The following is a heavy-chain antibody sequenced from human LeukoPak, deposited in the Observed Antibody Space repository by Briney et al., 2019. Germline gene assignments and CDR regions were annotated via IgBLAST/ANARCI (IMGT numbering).Heavy chain of an antibody. CDR2: INHSGST. Sequence: PSEILSLTCAVYGGSFSGYDWSWIRRPPGKGLEWIGEINHSGSTNYNPSLKSRVTISVDTSKNQFSLKLSSVTAADTAVYYCARGGYDFWSGYYTGRFWFDPWGQGTLVTVSS. J-gene: IGHJ5*02. V-gene: IGHV4-34*01. CDR1: GGSFSGYD. CDR3: ARGGYDFWSGYYTGRFWFDP. D-gene: IGHD3-3*01.